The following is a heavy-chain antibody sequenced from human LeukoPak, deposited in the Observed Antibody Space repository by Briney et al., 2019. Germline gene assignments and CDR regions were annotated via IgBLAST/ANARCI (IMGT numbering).Heavy chain of an antibody. D-gene: IGHD3-3*01. V-gene: IGHV1-8*01. CDR1: GYTFTSYD. CDR2: MNPTSGNT. Sequence: ASVKVSCKASGYTFTSYDINWVRQATGQGLEWMGWMNPTSGNTGYAQKFQGRVTMTRNTSISTAYMELSSLRSEDTAVYYCARSKWPFWSGYYSWFDPWGQGTLVTVSS. CDR3: ARSKWPFWSGYYSWFDP. J-gene: IGHJ5*02.